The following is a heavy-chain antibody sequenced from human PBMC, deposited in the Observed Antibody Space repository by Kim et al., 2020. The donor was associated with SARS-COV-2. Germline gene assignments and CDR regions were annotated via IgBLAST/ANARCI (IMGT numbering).Heavy chain of an antibody. CDR3: ARARRGRGLEDYYGMDV. D-gene: IGHD2-15*01. J-gene: IGHJ6*02. CDR2: ISGSGGST. CDR1: GFTFSSYA. V-gene: IGHV3-23*01. Sequence: GGSLRLSCAASGFTFSSYAMSWVRQAPGKGLEWVSAISGSGGSTYYADSVKGRFTISRDNSKNTLYLQMNSLRAEDTAVYYCARARRGRGLEDYYGMDVWGQGTTDTVSS.